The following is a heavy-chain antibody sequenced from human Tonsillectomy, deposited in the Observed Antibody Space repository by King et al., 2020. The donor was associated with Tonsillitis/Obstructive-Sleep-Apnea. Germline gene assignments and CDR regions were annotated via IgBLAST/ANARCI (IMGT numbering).Heavy chain of an antibody. CDR1: GFTFSSYG. D-gene: IGHD4-17*01. CDR3: ARASATVITPGDY. V-gene: IGHV3-33*01. Sequence: QLVQSGGGVVQPGRCLRLSLAASGFTFSSYGMQWVRQATGKGLEWVAVLWYGGSNKYYADSVKGRFLISSDNSKNTVYLQMNSRRAEDTAVYYCARASATVITPGDYWGQGTLVTVSS. J-gene: IGHJ4*02. CDR2: LWYGGSNK.